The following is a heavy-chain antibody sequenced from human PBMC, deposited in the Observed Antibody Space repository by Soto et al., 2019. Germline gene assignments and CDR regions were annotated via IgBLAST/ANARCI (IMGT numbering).Heavy chain of an antibody. D-gene: IGHD1-26*01. CDR1: GFTFSTYW. CDR2: SKNDGSST. Sequence: EVQLVESGGGLVQPGGSLSLSCAASGFTFSTYWMHWVRQAPGKGLVWVSRSKNDGSSTSYADSVKGRFTISRDNAKSTPYLQMTSLSAEDTAVYYCASHVGATFDYWGLGTLVTVSS. V-gene: IGHV3-74*01. J-gene: IGHJ4*02. CDR3: ASHVGATFDY.